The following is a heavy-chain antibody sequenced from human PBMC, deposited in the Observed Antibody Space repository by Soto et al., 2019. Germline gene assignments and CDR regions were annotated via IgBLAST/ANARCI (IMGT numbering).Heavy chain of an antibody. D-gene: IGHD2-8*01. Sequence: GASVKVSCKASGYTFTGYYMHWVRQAPGQGLEWMGWINPNSGATKYAQKFQGWVTMTRDTSISTAYMEMSSLRVDDTAVYYCVREDSFRDTNVPWGQGTLVTVSS. CDR2: INPNSGAT. CDR1: GYTFTGYY. J-gene: IGHJ5*02. CDR3: VREDSFRDTNVP. V-gene: IGHV1-2*04.